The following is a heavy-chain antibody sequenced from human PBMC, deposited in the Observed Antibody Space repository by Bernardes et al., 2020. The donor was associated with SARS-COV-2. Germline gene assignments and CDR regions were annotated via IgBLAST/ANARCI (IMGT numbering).Heavy chain of an antibody. D-gene: IGHD6-19*01. CDR3: ARERPIAVAGRGNYFDY. CDR1: GSTFSAYW. J-gene: IGHJ4*02. CDR2: IKQVGVEK. Sequence: GGSLSLSFAASGSTFSAYWLSWFPQAPGNGLEWLPNIKQVGVEKYYVDSVKGRFTISRDNAKNSLYLQMNSLRAEDTAVYYCARERPIAVAGRGNYFDYWGKGTLVTVSS. V-gene: IGHV3-7*03.